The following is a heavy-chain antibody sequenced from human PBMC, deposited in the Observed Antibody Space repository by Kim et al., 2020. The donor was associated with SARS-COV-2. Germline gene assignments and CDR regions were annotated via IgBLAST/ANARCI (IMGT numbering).Heavy chain of an antibody. Sequence: GGSLRLSCAASGFIIYDHYMDWVRQAPGKGLEWVGRSGNSATQYAASVKGRFIISRDDSKNSLFLKMNSLETGDTAVYYCVRDGRYCSSTSCSAYYYYMDFWGKGTPVTVSS. CDR2: SGNSAT. CDR1: GFIIYDHY. V-gene: IGHV3-72*01. CDR3: VRDGRYCSSTSCSAYYYYMDF. D-gene: IGHD2-2*01. J-gene: IGHJ6*03.